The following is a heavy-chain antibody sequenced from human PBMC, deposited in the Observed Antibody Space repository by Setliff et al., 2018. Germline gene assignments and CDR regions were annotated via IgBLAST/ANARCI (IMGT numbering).Heavy chain of an antibody. CDR3: ARYGTEYGDYEIPGDV. D-gene: IGHD4-17*01. CDR2: INHSGSS. CDR1: GGSFSGYY. Sequence: PSETLSLTCAVYGGSFSGYYWTWIRQPPGKGLEWIGEINHSGSSNNIPSLKGRVSISVDTSKKQFYLKLTSVTAADTAVYYCARYGTEYGDYEIPGDVWGKGTTVTVS. J-gene: IGHJ6*03. V-gene: IGHV4-34*01.